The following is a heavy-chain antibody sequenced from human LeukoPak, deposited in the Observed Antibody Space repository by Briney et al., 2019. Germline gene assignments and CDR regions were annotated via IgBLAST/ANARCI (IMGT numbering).Heavy chain of an antibody. J-gene: IGHJ4*02. CDR2: IYSGGST. CDR3: ARGRYCSSTSCLAFDS. V-gene: IGHV3-66*01. D-gene: IGHD2-2*01. CDR1: GFTVSSNY. Sequence: GGSLRLSCAASGFTVSSNYMSWVRQAPGKGLEWVSVIYSGGSTYYADSVKGRFTISRDNSKNTLYLQMNSLRAEDTAVYYCARGRYCSSTSCLAFDSWGQGTLVTVSS.